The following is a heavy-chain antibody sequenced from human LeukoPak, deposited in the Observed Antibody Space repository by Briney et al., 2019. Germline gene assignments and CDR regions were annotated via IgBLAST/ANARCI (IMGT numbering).Heavy chain of an antibody. Sequence: GRSLRLSCAASGFTFSSYAMHGVRHSPDKGGEWGAVISYDGSNKYYTHSVKGRFTISRDNSKNTLYLQMNSLRAEDTAVYYCARDRGGSGSSFDYWGQGTLVTVSS. CDR2: ISYDGSNK. CDR3: ARDRGGSGSSFDY. V-gene: IGHV3-30*04. J-gene: IGHJ4*02. CDR1: GFTFSSYA. D-gene: IGHD3-10*01.